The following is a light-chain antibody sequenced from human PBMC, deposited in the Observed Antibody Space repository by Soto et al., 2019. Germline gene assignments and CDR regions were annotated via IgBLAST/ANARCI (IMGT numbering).Light chain of an antibody. CDR2: DVN. J-gene: IGLJ1*01. V-gene: IGLV2-8*01. CDR1: SSDVGGYNY. Sequence: QSALAQPPSASGSPGQSVTISYTGTSSDVGGYNYVSWYQHRPGKAPKRMIYDVNKRPSGVPDRFSGSKSGNTASLTVSGLQAEDEADYYCSSYAGSNNYVFGTGTKVTVL. CDR3: SSYAGSNNYV.